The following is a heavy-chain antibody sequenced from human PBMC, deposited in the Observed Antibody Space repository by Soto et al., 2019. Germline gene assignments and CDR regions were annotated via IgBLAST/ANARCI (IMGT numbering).Heavy chain of an antibody. CDR2: INSDGSTT. Sequence: PGGSLRLSCAASGFTFTTYWMHWVRQAPGKGLVWVSRINSDGSTTNYADSVKGRFTISRDNAKNTLYLQMNSLRAEDTAVYYCTSGGNSHPFDYWGQGALVTVSS. CDR1: GFTFTTYW. J-gene: IGHJ4*01. D-gene: IGHD2-15*01. CDR3: TSGGNSHPFDY. V-gene: IGHV3-74*01.